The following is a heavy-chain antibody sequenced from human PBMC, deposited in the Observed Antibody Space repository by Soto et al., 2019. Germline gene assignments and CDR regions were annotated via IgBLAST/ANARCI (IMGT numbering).Heavy chain of an antibody. D-gene: IGHD3-10*01. CDR3: ATTYGSGSYVVSY. J-gene: IGHJ4*02. V-gene: IGHV3-53*01. CDR2: IYSGGST. Sequence: GGSLRLSCAASGFTVSSNYMSWVRQAPGKGLEWVSVIYSGGSTYYADSVKGRFTISRDNSKNTLYLQMNSLRAEDTAVYYCATTYGSGSYVVSYWGQGTLVTVSS. CDR1: GFTVSSNY.